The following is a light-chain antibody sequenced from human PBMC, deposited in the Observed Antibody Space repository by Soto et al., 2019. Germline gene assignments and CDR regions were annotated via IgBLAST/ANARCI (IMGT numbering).Light chain of an antibody. V-gene: IGLV2-14*01. CDR2: DVS. CDR1: SSDVGDYNY. J-gene: IGLJ1*01. Sequence: QSALTQPASVSGSPGQSITISCTGTSSDVGDYNYVSWYQQHPGKAPKLMIYDVSNRPSGVSDRFSGSKSGNTASLTISGLQAEDEADYYCSSYTSSSFGVFGTGTKLTVL. CDR3: SSYTSSSFGV.